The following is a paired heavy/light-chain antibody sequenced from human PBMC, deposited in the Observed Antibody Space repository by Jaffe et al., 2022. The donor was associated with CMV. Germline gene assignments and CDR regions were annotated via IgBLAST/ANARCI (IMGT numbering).Heavy chain of an antibody. J-gene: IGHJ4*02. CDR3: AKVRYYYGSGTYWKGEFDY. V-gene: IGHV3-23*01. D-gene: IGHD3-10*01. CDR1: GFIFSDNA. CDR2: ITGSGGNT. Sequence: EVQLLESGGGLVQPGGSLRLSCAASGFIFSDNAMAWVRQAPGKGLEWVSGITGSGGNTFYADSLRGRFTISRDSSKNTLYLQISSLRVEDAAVYYCAKVRYYYGSGTYWKGEFDYWGQGTLVTVSS.
Light chain of an antibody. J-gene: IGKJ4*01. V-gene: IGKV1-9*01. CDR1: QGVRSY. Sequence: DIQLTQSPSFLSASVGDGLTITCRASQGVRSYLAWYQQKPGKAPKLLIYAASTLHSGVPSRFTGSGSGTEFTLTISSLQPEDFATYYCQQFNSYPLTFGGGTTVEIK. CDR3: QQFNSYPLT. CDR2: AAS.